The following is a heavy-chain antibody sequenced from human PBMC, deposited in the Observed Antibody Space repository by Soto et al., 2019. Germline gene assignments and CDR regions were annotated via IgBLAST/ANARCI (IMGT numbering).Heavy chain of an antibody. V-gene: IGHV6-1*01. CDR3: ARSEEDSDYYYYGMDV. Sequence: SQTLSLPCVGSGDTVSSNSVAWNWVRQSPSRGLEWLGRTYYRSRWYSDYAVSVRSRIDINADTPKNQVSLQLNSVTPEDTAVYYCARSEEDSDYYYYGMDVWGQGTTVTVSS. CDR2: TYYRSRWYS. D-gene: IGHD2-15*01. J-gene: IGHJ6*02. CDR1: GDTVSSNSVA.